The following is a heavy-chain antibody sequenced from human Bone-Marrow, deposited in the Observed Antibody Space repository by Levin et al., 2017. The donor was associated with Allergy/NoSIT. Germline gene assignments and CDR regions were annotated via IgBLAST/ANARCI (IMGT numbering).Heavy chain of an antibody. CDR3: ARSPGGGMVNQ. CDR2: IKGDGSRT. V-gene: IGHV3-74*01. CDR1: GFRFSAYW. Sequence: GGSLRLSCAASGFRFSAYWMHWVRQAPGKGLVWVARIKGDGSRTDYADSVEGRFTISRDNAKNTLYLHMSNVGADDTAVYYCARSPGGGMVNQWGQGTLVIVSS. J-gene: IGHJ4*02. D-gene: IGHD3-16*01.